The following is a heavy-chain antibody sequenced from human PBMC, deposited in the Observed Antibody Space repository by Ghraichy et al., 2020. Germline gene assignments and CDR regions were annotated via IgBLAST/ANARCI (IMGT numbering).Heavy chain of an antibody. CDR2: IYYSGST. Sequence: SETLSLTCTVSGGSISYYYWSWIRQPPGMGLEWIGYIYYSGSTTYNPSLKSRVTMSVDTSKNQFSLKLNSVTAADTAMYYCARDGYYYVPPGWLDPWGQGTLVTVSS. CDR1: GGSISYYY. D-gene: IGHD3-10*02. V-gene: IGHV4-59*01. J-gene: IGHJ5*02. CDR3: ARDGYYYVPPGWLDP.